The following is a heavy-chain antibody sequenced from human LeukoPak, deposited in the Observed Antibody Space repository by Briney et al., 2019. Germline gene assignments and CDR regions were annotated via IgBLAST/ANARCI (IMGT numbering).Heavy chain of an antibody. J-gene: IGHJ4*02. CDR1: GFTFSSYA. CDR3: AKETGSGYSGYDTNFDY. Sequence: PGGSLRLSCAASGFTFSSYAMSWVRQAPGKGREGGSAISGSGGSTYYADSVKGRFTISRDNSKNTLYLQMNSLRAEDTAVYYCAKETGSGYSGYDTNFDYWGQGTLVTVSS. CDR2: ISGSGGST. V-gene: IGHV3-23*01. D-gene: IGHD5-12*01.